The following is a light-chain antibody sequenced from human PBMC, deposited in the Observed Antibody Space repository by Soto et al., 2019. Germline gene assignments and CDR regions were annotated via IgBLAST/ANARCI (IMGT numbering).Light chain of an antibody. V-gene: IGKV3-15*01. J-gene: IGKJ4*01. Sequence: EIVMTQTPATLSVSPGERATLSCRASQSVSSNLAWYQHKPGQAASLLIHGASTRATGIPARFSGSRSGTKFTHTISSLQSEDFAVDYCQQNNKWPLTFGGGTKVEIK. CDR3: QQNNKWPLT. CDR1: QSVSSN. CDR2: GAS.